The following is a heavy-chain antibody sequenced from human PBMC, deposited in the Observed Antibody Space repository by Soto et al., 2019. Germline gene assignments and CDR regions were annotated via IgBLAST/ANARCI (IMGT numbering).Heavy chain of an antibody. D-gene: IGHD6-19*01. CDR1: GYSFTIYW. CDR3: ARQGSGWYNWFDP. J-gene: IGHJ5*02. Sequence: GESLKISCKGSGYSFTIYWIGWVRQMPGKGLEWMGIIYPGDSDTRYSPSFQGQVTISADKSIRTAYLQWSSLKASDTAMYYCARQGSGWYNWFDPWGQGTLVTVSS. CDR2: IYPGDSDT. V-gene: IGHV5-51*01.